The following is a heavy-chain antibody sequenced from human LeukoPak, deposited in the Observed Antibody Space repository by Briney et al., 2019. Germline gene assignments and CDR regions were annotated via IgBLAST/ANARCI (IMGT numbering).Heavy chain of an antibody. J-gene: IGHJ2*01. V-gene: IGHV4-34*01. CDR1: GGSFSGYY. D-gene: IGHD2-8*01. CDR2: INPSGGT. Sequence: SETLSLTCAVYGGSFSGYYWSWIRQPPGKGLEWIGEINPSGGTNYNTSLKSRVTISVDTSKNQFSLKRSSVTAADTAVYYCARRAAGYCTNGVCSPLWYFDLWGRGTLVTVSS. CDR3: ARRAAGYCTNGVCSPLWYFDL.